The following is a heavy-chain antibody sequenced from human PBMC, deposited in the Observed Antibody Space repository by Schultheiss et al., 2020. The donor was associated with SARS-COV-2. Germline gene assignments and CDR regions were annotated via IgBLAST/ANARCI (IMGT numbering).Heavy chain of an antibody. J-gene: IGHJ4*02. D-gene: IGHD5-18*01. CDR1: GFTFDDYA. CDR3: ARERQLWHYFDY. V-gene: IGHV3-9*01. CDR2: ISWNSGSI. Sequence: GGSLRLSCAASGFTFDDYAMHWVRQAPGKGLEWVSGISWNSGSIGYADSVKGRFTISRDNSKNTLYLQMNSLRAEDTAVYYCARERQLWHYFDYWGQGTLVTVSS.